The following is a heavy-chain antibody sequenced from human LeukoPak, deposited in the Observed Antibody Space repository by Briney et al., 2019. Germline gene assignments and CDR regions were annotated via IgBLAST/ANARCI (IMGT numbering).Heavy chain of an antibody. J-gene: IGHJ4*02. V-gene: IGHV1-69*06. Sequence: GASVKVSCKASGGTFSSYAVSWVRQAPGQGLEWLGGIIPVFGTATYAQKFQDKVTMTADKSTNTAYLEISSLRSEDTAVYYCARVTGYMTEDFFDYWGQGTLVTVSS. CDR1: GGTFSSYA. CDR3: ARVTGYMTEDFFDY. D-gene: IGHD6-13*01. CDR2: IIPVFGTA.